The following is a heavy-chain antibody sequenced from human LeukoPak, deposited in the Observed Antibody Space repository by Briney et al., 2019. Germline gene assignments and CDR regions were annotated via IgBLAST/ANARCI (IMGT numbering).Heavy chain of an antibody. CDR3: AREEPMTTVDFLADAFDI. J-gene: IGHJ3*02. V-gene: IGHV4-39*07. CDR1: GGSISSYY. Sequence: SETLSLTCTVSGGSISSYYWGWIRQPPGKGLEWIGSIYYSGSTYYNPSLKSRVTISVDTSKNQFSLKLSSVTAADTAVYYCAREEPMTTVDFLADAFDIWGQGTMVTVSS. D-gene: IGHD4-11*01. CDR2: IYYSGST.